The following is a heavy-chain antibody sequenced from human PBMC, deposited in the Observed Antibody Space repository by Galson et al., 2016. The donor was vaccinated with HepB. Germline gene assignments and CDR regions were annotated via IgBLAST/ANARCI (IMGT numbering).Heavy chain of an antibody. D-gene: IGHD3-10*01. Sequence: SLRLSCAASGFPFNDSAMHWVRQAPGKGLEWVAVISSGGNDQNYADSVKGRFTVSRDNSKNTVVLQMNNVLTEYTAIFYRARDRFYGSGRRYFYGLDVWGQGTTVTVS. CDR2: ISSGGNDQ. V-gene: IGHV3-30*04. CDR3: ARDRFYGSGRRYFYGLDV. J-gene: IGHJ6*02. CDR1: GFPFNDSA.